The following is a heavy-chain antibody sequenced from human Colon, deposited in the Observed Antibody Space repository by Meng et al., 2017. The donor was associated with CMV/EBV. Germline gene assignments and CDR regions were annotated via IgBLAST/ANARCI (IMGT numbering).Heavy chain of an antibody. CDR1: GFAFSIYW. V-gene: IGHV3-74*01. Sequence: GGSLRLSCAASGFAFSIYWMHWVRQVPGKGLEWVARINSDGTTTTYADSVKGRFIVSRDNPKSTVYPQMNSLKGEDTAVYFCARPSAPQYSDYVLLWGQGTLVTVSS. D-gene: IGHD4-11*01. CDR3: ARPSAPQYSDYVLL. CDR2: INSDGTTT. J-gene: IGHJ4*02.